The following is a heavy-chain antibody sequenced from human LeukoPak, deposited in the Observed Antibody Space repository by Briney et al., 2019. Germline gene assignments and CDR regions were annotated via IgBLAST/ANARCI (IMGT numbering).Heavy chain of an antibody. D-gene: IGHD1-26*01. CDR1: GYSFTTYW. Sequence: GESLKISCKASGYSFTTYWISWVRQMPGKGLEWMGTIDPSDSYTNYSPSFQGHVTISADKSISTAYLQWSSPKASGTAMYYCARSRYSGRHDFDYWGQGTLVTVSS. V-gene: IGHV5-10-1*01. CDR3: ARSRYSGRHDFDY. CDR2: IDPSDSYT. J-gene: IGHJ4*02.